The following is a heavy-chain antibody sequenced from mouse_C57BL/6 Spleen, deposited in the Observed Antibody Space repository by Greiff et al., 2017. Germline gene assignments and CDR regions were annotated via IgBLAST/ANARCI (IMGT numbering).Heavy chain of an antibody. Sequence: QVQLQQSGPGLVQPSQSLSITCTVSGFSLTSSGVHWVRQSPGKGLEWLGVIWSGGSTDYHAAFISRLSIIKDNSKSHVFFKMNSLQADDTAIYYCASYGNYEEAMDYWGQGTSVTVSS. V-gene: IGHV2-2*01. D-gene: IGHD2-1*01. CDR3: ASYGNYEEAMDY. CDR1: GFSLTSSG. J-gene: IGHJ4*01. CDR2: IWSGGST.